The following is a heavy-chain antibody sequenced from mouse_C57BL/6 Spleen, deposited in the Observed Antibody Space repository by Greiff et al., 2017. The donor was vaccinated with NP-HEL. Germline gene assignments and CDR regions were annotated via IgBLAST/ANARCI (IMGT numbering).Heavy chain of an antibody. Sequence: VKLVESGAELARPGASVKMSCKASGYTFTSYTMHWVKQRPGQGLEWIGYINPSSGYTKYNQKFKDKATLTADKSSSTAYMQLSSLTSEDSAVYYCASPRDYDYDEDFAYWGQGTLVTVSA. V-gene: IGHV1-4*01. CDR3: ASPRDYDYDEDFAY. J-gene: IGHJ3*01. D-gene: IGHD2-4*01. CDR1: GYTFTSYT. CDR2: INPSSGYT.